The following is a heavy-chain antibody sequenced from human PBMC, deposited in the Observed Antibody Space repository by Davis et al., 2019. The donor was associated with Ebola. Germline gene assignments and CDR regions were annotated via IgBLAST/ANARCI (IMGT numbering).Heavy chain of an antibody. CDR1: GFTFSSYY. CDR2: ISSRGSYI. CDR3: AAADLVVVLGDTSYPHGFDT. D-gene: IGHD2-15*01. J-gene: IGHJ3*02. V-gene: IGHV3-21*01. Sequence: GGSLRLSCAASGFTFSSYYMNWVRQAPGKGLQWVSSISSRGSYIYYADSVKGRFTISRDNAKNSLYLQMNSLRAEDTAVYYCAAADLVVVLGDTSYPHGFDTWGRGTMVTVSS.